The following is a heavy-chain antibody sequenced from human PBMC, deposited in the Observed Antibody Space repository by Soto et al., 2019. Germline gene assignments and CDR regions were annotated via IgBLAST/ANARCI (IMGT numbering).Heavy chain of an antibody. Sequence: QVQLVESGGGVVQPGRSLRLSCAASGFTFSSYAIHWVRQAPGKGLEWVSAISYDGSNKYSADSVKGRFAISRDNSKNTLYLQMNSLRAEDTAVYYCAKGSGPTGYRYYYYYMDVWGKGTTVTVAS. CDR1: GFTFSSYA. CDR2: ISYDGSNK. CDR3: AKGSGPTGYRYYYYYMDV. D-gene: IGHD6-13*01. J-gene: IGHJ6*03. V-gene: IGHV3-30*18.